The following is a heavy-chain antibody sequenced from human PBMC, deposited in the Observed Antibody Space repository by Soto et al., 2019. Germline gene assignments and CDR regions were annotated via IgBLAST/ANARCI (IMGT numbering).Heavy chain of an antibody. CDR3: ARDNSGLGDY. J-gene: IGHJ4*02. V-gene: IGHV1-3*04. Sequence: QVQLVQSGAEVKKPGASVKVSCKASGYIFTSYPIHWVRQAPGQRLEWMGWINTGTGNTKYSQNFQGRVTTTRDTSATTAYMELSSLRSEDTAVYYCARDNSGLGDYWGQETLVTVSS. CDR2: INTGTGNT. D-gene: IGHD6-25*01. CDR1: GYIFTSYP.